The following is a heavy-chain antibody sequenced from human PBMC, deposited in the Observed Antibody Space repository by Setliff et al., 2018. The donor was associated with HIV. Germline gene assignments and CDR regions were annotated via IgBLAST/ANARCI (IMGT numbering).Heavy chain of an antibody. D-gene: IGHD3-22*01. Sequence: ASVKVSCKASGYTFTNYYMHWVRQAPGQGLEWMGWINPNSGGTNYAQKFQGRVTMTRDTSISTAYMELSRLRSDDTAVYYCARDYYDSSGYGDYYYYMDVWGKGTTVTVSS. J-gene: IGHJ6*03. CDR1: GYTFTNYY. CDR3: ARDYYDSSGYGDYYYYMDV. V-gene: IGHV1-2*02. CDR2: INPNSGGT.